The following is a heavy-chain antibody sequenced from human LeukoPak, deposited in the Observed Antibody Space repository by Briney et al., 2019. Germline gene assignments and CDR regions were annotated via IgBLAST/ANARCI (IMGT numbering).Heavy chain of an antibody. D-gene: IGHD3-10*01. V-gene: IGHV3-11*04. CDR3: ARSVMVRGVDY. J-gene: IGHJ4*02. CDR2: ISSSGSTI. Sequence: GVPLRLSCAPSGFTFSDYYMSWIRQAPGKGLEWVSYISSSGSTIYYADSVKGRFTISRDNAKNSLYLQMNSLRAEDTAVYYCARSVMVRGVDYWGQGTLVTVSS. CDR1: GFTFSDYY.